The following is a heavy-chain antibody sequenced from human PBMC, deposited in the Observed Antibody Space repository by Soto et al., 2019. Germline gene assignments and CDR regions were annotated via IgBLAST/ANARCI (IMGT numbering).Heavy chain of an antibody. CDR3: ARVKVLWFGELRYYYYGMDV. Sequence: GASVKVSCKASGYTFTGYYMHWVRQAPGQGLEWMEWINPNSGGTNYAQKFQGRVTMTRDTSISTAYMELSRLRSDDTAVYYCARVKVLWFGELRYYYYGMDVWGQGTTVTVSS. J-gene: IGHJ6*01. CDR1: GYTFTGYY. V-gene: IGHV1-2*02. D-gene: IGHD3-10*01. CDR2: INPNSGGT.